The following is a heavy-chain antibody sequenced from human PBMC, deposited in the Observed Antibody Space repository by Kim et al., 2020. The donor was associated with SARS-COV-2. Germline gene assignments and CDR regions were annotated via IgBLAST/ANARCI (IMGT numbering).Heavy chain of an antibody. Sequence: GGSLRLSCAASGFIFSRYGMHWVRQAPGKGLEWVAVIWYDGSEKNYADSVKGRFTISRDNSKNTLYLQMNSLRVEDTAVYYCAGAFGDYGLDYWGQGTLVTASS. J-gene: IGHJ4*02. CDR2: IWYDGSEK. CDR1: GFIFSRYG. V-gene: IGHV3-33*01. D-gene: IGHD4-17*01. CDR3: AGAFGDYGLDY.